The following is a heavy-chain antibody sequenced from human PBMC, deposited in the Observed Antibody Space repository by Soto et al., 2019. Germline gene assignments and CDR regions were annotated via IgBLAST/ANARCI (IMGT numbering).Heavy chain of an antibody. J-gene: IGHJ4*02. CDR2: INADNGNT. Sequence: QVQLVQSGAEVKKPGASVKGSCKASGYTFSGSVMHWVRQAPGQGLEWMGWINADNGNTKYSQKFQGRVTMTWDTSASTAYMELSSLRSEDTAIYYCASEIDATTATSLDYWGQGTLVTVSS. CDR1: GYTFSGSV. D-gene: IGHD4-17*01. V-gene: IGHV1-3*01. CDR3: ASEIDATTATSLDY.